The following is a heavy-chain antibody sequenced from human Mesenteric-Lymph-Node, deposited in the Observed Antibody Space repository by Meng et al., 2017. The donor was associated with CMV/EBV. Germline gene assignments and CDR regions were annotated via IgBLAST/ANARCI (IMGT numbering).Heavy chain of an antibody. V-gene: IGHV3-11*01. Sequence: GESLKISCAASGFTLRDYDMNWIRQAPGKGLEWVSSITSSGDTIYYTDSVKGRFTISRDNAKNSLSLQMNSLRAEDTAVYYCASPGRSSYGYYFDYWGQGTLVTVSS. CDR3: ASPGRSSYGYYFDY. D-gene: IGHD5-18*01. J-gene: IGHJ4*02. CDR2: ITSSGDTI. CDR1: GFTLRDYD.